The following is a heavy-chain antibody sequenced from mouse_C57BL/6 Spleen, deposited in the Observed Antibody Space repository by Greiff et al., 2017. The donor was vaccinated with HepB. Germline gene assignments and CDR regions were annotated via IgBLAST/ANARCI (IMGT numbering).Heavy chain of an antibody. V-gene: IGHV1-54*01. J-gene: IGHJ3*01. CDR3: ASEKVPEGFAY. CDR2: INPGSGGT. Sequence: QVQLQQSGAELVRPGTSVKVSCKASGYAFTNYLIEWVKQRPGQGLEWIGVINPGSGGTNYNEKFKGKATLTADKSSSTAYMQLSSLTSDDSAVYFCASEKVPEGFAYWGQGTLVTVSA. CDR1: GYAFTNYL.